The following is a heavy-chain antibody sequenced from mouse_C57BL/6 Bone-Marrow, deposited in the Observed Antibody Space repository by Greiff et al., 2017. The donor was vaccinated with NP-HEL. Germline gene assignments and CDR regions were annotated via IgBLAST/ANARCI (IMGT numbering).Heavy chain of an antibody. CDR2: IDPNSGGT. CDR1: GYTFTSYW. CDR3: AGTTVVESLNAMDY. D-gene: IGHD1-1*01. Sequence: QVHVKQPGAELVKPGASVKLSCKASGYTFTSYWMHWVKQRPGRGLEWIGRIDPNSGGTKYNEKFKSKATLTVDKPSSTAYMQLSSLTSEDSAVYYCAGTTVVESLNAMDYWGQGTSVTVSS. J-gene: IGHJ4*01. V-gene: IGHV1-72*01.